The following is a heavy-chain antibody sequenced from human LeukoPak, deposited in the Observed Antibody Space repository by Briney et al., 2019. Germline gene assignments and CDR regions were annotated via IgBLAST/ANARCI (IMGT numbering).Heavy chain of an antibody. CDR2: ISWDGGST. Sequence: QTGGSLRLSCAASGFTFDDYTMHWVRQAPGKGLEWVSLISWDGGSTYSADSVKGRFTISRDNSKNSLYLQMNSLRTEDTALYYCAKDIRGSGWSNPFDYWGQGTLVTVSS. CDR1: GFTFDDYT. D-gene: IGHD6-19*01. J-gene: IGHJ4*02. V-gene: IGHV3-43*01. CDR3: AKDIRGSGWSNPFDY.